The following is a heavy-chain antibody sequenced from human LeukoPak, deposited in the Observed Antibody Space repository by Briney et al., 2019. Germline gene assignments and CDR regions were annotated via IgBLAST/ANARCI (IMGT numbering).Heavy chain of an antibody. CDR2: ISSSSSYI. D-gene: IGHD3-10*01. Sequence: PGGSLRLSCAASGFTFSSYSMNWVRQAPGEGLEWVSSISSSSSYIYYADSVKGRFTIPRDNAKNSLYLQMNSLRAEDTAVYYCARGVYGSGSKQNDYWGQGTLVTVSS. CDR1: GFTFSSYS. J-gene: IGHJ4*02. V-gene: IGHV3-21*01. CDR3: ARGVYGSGSKQNDY.